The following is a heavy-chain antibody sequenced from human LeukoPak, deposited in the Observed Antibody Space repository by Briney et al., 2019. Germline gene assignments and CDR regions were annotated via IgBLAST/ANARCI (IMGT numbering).Heavy chain of an antibody. V-gene: IGHV4-61*02. CDR1: GGSISSGSYY. J-gene: IGHJ2*01. D-gene: IGHD2-15*01. CDR2: IYSSGST. Sequence: SQTLSLTCTVSGGSISSGSYYWSWIRQPAGKGLECIGRIYSSGSTNYNPSLKSRVTISVDTSKNQFSLKLSSVTAADTAVYYCARDRPGYCSGGSCYGWYFDLWGRGTLVTVSS. CDR3: ARDRPGYCSGGSCYGWYFDL.